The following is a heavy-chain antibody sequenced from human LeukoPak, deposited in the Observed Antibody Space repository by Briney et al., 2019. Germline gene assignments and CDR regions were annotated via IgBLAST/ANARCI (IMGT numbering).Heavy chain of an antibody. CDR3: ARFRCGGDCHSDF. D-gene: IGHD2-21*02. CDR1: GYSFASYW. V-gene: IGHV5-51*01. CDR2: IYPSDSDT. Sequence: KCGESLEISCKGSGYSFASYWIGWVRQMPGKRLEWMGIIYPSDSDTRYSPSFQGQVTISADATMNTVFLQWSSLKASDTAIYYCARFRCGGDCHSDFWGQGTLVTVAS. J-gene: IGHJ4*02.